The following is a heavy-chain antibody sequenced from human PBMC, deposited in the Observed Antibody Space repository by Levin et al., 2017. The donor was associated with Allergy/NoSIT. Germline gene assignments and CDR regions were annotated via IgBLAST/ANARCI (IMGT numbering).Heavy chain of an antibody. Sequence: GGSLRLSCAASGFTVSSNYMSWVRQAPGKGLEWVSVIFTGGTTYYADSVKGRFTISRDNSKNTLYLQMNSLRPEDTAIYYCGRDTTVTGHWGQGTLVTVSS. J-gene: IGHJ4*02. CDR2: IFTGGTT. D-gene: IGHD4-17*01. V-gene: IGHV3-53*01. CDR3: GRDTTVTGH. CDR1: GFTVSSNY.